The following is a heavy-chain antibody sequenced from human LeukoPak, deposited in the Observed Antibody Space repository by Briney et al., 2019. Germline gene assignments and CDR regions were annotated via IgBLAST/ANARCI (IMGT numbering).Heavy chain of an antibody. Sequence: GGSLRPSCAASGFTFSSYSMNWVRQAPGKGLEWVSSISSSSSYIYYADSVKGRFTISRDNAKNSLYLQMNSLRAEDTAVYYCARALGAAGSYWGQGTLVTVSS. CDR1: GFTFSSYS. CDR3: ARALGAAGSY. J-gene: IGHJ4*02. D-gene: IGHD1-26*01. V-gene: IGHV3-21*01. CDR2: ISSSSSYI.